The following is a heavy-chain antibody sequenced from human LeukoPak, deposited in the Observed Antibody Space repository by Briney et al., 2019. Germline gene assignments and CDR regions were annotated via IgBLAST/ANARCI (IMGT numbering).Heavy chain of an antibody. D-gene: IGHD3-22*01. CDR2: ISSSSSYI. Sequence: PGGSLRLSCAASGFTFSSYSMNWVRQAPGKGLEWVSSISSSSSYIYYADSVKGRFTISRDNAKNSLYLQMNSLRAEDTAVYYCARDRYYYDSSGYRYYFDYWGQGTLVTVSS. J-gene: IGHJ4*02. CDR3: ARDRYYYDSSGYRYYFDY. V-gene: IGHV3-21*01. CDR1: GFTFSSYS.